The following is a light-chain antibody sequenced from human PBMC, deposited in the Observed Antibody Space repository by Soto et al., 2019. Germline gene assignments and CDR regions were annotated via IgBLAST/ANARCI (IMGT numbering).Light chain of an antibody. CDR1: EFISKW. J-gene: IGKJ1*01. CDR2: QAS. Sequence: DIQITQSPSTLSASVGDRVTITCRASEFISKWLAWYQQKPGTAPKLIIYQASSLESGVPSRFSGSGSGTEFTLTISSLQPDDFATYYCQHYNSYLETFGQGTKVEIK. CDR3: QHYNSYLET. V-gene: IGKV1-5*03.